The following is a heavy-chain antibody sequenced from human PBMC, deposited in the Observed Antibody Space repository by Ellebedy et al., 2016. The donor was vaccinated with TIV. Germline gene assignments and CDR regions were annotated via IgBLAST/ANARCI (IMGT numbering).Heavy chain of an antibody. D-gene: IGHD4-17*01. Sequence: GESLKISCKGPGYSFSSRWIGWVRQKHGKGPEWMGIFYPGDSDTRYSPSFQGQVTISADTSTSTAYLQWSSLKASDTAMYYCARPTYGDLLDYWGQGTLVTVSS. V-gene: IGHV5-51*01. J-gene: IGHJ4*02. CDR2: FYPGDSDT. CDR3: ARPTYGDLLDY. CDR1: GYSFSSRW.